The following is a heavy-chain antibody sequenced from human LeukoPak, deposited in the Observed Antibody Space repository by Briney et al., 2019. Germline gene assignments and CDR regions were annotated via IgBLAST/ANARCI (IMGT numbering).Heavy chain of an antibody. CDR2: IRYDGSNK. D-gene: IGHD3-22*01. Sequence: GGSLRLSCAASGFTFSSYGMHWVRQAPGKGLEWVAFIRYDGSNKYYADSVKGRFTISRDNSKNTLYLQMNSLRAEDTAVYYCAKEDDSSAYSYLTSVDAPFDYWGQGTLVTVSS. CDR3: AKEDDSSAYSYLTSVDAPFDY. CDR1: GFTFSSYG. J-gene: IGHJ4*02. V-gene: IGHV3-30*02.